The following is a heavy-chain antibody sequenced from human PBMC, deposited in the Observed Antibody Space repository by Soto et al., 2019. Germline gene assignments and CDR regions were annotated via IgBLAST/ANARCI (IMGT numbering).Heavy chain of an antibody. Sequence: SQTLPLTCAISGDSVSSNSAAWNWIRQSPSRGLEWLGRTYYRSKWYNDYAVSVKSRITINPDTSKNQFSLQLNSVTPEDTAVYYCARDLEYSSSSGNLRANFDYWGQGTLVTVSS. CDR2: TYYRSKWYN. D-gene: IGHD6-6*01. CDR3: ARDLEYSSSSGNLRANFDY. J-gene: IGHJ4*02. V-gene: IGHV6-1*01. CDR1: GDSVSSNSAA.